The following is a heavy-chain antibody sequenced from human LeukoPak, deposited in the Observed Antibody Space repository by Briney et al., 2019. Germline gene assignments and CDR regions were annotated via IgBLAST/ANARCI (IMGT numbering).Heavy chain of an antibody. V-gene: IGHV1-69*04. D-gene: IGHD3-22*01. CDR1: GGTFSSYA. CDR3: ARDSGYYDSSGYDIPRFDP. Sequence: GASVKVSCKASGGTFSSYAISWVRQATGQGLEWMGMIIPILGIANYAQKFQGRVTITADKSTSTAYMELSSLRSEDTAVYYCARDSGYYDSSGYDIPRFDPWGQGTLVTVSS. J-gene: IGHJ5*02. CDR2: IIPILGIA.